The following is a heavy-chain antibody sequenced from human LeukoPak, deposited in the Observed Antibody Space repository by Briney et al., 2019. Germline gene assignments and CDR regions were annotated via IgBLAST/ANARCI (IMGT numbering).Heavy chain of an antibody. Sequence: SETLSLTCTVSGGSISSYYWSWIRQPPGKGLEWIGNIYYSGNTNYNPSLKSRVTISVDTSKSQFSLKLSSVTAADTAVYYCTRVVSSSGWGTYSDYWGQGTLVTVSS. D-gene: IGHD6-19*01. J-gene: IGHJ4*02. V-gene: IGHV4-59*01. CDR3: TRVVSSSGWGTYSDY. CDR2: IYYSGNT. CDR1: GGSISSYY.